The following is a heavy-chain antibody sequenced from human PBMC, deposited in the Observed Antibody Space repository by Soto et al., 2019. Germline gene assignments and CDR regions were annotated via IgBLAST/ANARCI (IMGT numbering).Heavy chain of an antibody. Sequence: EVQLVESGGGLVKPGGSLRLSCAASGFTFSNAWMNWVRQAPGKGLEWVGRIKSKTDGGTTDYAAPVKGRFTISRDDSKNTLYLQMNSLKTEDTAVYYCTTDRAAGTGWFEPWGQGTLVTVSS. J-gene: IGHJ5*02. CDR2: IKSKTDGGTT. CDR1: GFTFSNAW. V-gene: IGHV3-15*07. D-gene: IGHD6-13*01. CDR3: TTDRAAGTGWFEP.